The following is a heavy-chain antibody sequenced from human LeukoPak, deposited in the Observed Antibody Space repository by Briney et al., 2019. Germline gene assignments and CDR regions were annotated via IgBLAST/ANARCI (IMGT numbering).Heavy chain of an antibody. V-gene: IGHV3-23*01. CDR2: IRGSGTNT. Sequence: ETLSLTCAVYGGSFSGYYWSWIRQPPGKGLEWVSIIRGSGTNTYYADSVKGRFTISRDNAKNTVFLQMNSLRAEDTAVYYCAKGAVGKSESSGYPPHFDYWGQGTLVTVSS. D-gene: IGHD3-22*01. J-gene: IGHJ4*02. CDR3: AKGAVGKSESSGYPPHFDY. CDR1: GGSFSGYY.